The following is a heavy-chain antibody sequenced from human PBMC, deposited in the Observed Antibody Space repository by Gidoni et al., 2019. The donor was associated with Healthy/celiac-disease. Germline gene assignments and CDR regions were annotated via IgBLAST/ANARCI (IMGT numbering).Heavy chain of an antibody. J-gene: IGHJ4*02. CDR3: ARSCITIVGVVISAGFFDY. CDR2: IYYSGST. D-gene: IGHD3-3*01. V-gene: IGHV4-39*01. Sequence: QLQLQESGPGLVKPSETPSLTCTVPGGSISSSSYHWGWIRQPPGKGLELIGSIYYSGSTYYTPSLKSRVTISVDTSKSQSSLKLSSVTAADTAVYYWARSCITIVGVVISAGFFDYWGQGTLVTVSS. CDR1: GGSISSSSYH.